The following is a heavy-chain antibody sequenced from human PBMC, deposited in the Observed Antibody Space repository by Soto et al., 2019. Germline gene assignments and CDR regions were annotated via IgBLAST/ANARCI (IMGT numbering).Heavy chain of an antibody. D-gene: IGHD6-19*01. CDR1: GGSMNSYY. CDR2: VHHSGIT. Sequence: SETLSLTCTVSGGSMNSYYWSWIRKPPGKGLEWIGYVHHSGITDYNPSLKSRVTITLDTSRSQFSLELTSVTAADTAVYYCARGGWSVDLWGQGSLVTV. J-gene: IGHJ4*02. V-gene: IGHV4-59*01. CDR3: ARGGWSVDL.